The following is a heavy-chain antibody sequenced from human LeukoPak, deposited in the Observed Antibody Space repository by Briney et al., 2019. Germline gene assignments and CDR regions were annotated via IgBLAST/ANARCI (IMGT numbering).Heavy chain of an antibody. D-gene: IGHD5-18*01. Sequence: PSETLSLTCAVYGGSFSGYYWSWIRQPPGKGLEWIGEINHSGSTNYNPSLKGRVTISVDTSKNQFSLKLSSVTAADTAVYYCARGPLEDTAMVTWGQGTLVTVSS. J-gene: IGHJ5*02. CDR1: GGSFSGYY. CDR3: ARGPLEDTAMVT. V-gene: IGHV4-34*01. CDR2: INHSGST.